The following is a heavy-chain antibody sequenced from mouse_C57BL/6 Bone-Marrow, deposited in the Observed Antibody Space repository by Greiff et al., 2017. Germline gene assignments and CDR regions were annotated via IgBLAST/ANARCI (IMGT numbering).Heavy chain of an antibody. V-gene: IGHV1-50*01. CDR1: GYTFTSYW. CDR3: ARGSTGTLFDY. CDR2: IDPSDSYT. D-gene: IGHD4-1*02. J-gene: IGHJ2*01. Sequence: VQLQQPGAELVKPGASVKLSCKASGYTFTSYWMQWVKQRPGQGLEWIGEIDPSDSYTNYNQKFKGKATLTVDTSSSTAYMQLSSLTSEDSAVYYCARGSTGTLFDYWGQGTTLTVSS.